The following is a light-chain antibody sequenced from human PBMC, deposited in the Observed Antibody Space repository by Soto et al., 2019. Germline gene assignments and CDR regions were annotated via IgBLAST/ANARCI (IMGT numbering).Light chain of an antibody. V-gene: IGKV3-20*01. Sequence: EIVLTQSPGNLSLSSGERATLSCRASQSVSSSYLAWYQQKPGQAPRLLIYGASSRATGIPDRFSGSGSGTDFTLTISRLEPEDFAVYYCQQYGSSSWTFGQGTKVDIK. CDR1: QSVSSSY. CDR3: QQYGSSSWT. J-gene: IGKJ1*01. CDR2: GAS.